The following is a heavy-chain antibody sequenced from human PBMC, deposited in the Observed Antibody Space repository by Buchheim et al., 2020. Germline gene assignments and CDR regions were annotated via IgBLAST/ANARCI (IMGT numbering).Heavy chain of an antibody. CDR3: ARDQWACSTGRCGMDV. D-gene: IGHD2-2*01. J-gene: IGHJ6*02. CDR2: IYYSGST. CDR1: GGSISSGGYY. V-gene: IGHV4-31*03. Sequence: QVQLQESGPGLVKPSQTLSLTCTVSGGSISSGGYYWSWIRQHPGKGLEWIGYIYYSGSTYSNPSPKSRVTISLAPSKNQFSLKLSSVTAADTAVYYCARDQWACSTGRCGMDVWGQGTT.